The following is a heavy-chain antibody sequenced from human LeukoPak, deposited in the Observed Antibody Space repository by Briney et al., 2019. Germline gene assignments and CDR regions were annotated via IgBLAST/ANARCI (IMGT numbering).Heavy chain of an antibody. CDR3: AKATKPNRRVPDAFDI. V-gene: IGHV3-30*02. Sequence: QPGGSLRLSCAASGFTFSSFGMHWVRQAPGKGLEWVTSIRYDGRNEYYADSVKGRFNISRDNSKNTLYLQMNSLRAEDTAVYYCAKATKPNRRVPDAFDIWGQGTMVTVSS. D-gene: IGHD1-14*01. CDR2: IRYDGRNE. CDR1: GFTFSSFG. J-gene: IGHJ3*02.